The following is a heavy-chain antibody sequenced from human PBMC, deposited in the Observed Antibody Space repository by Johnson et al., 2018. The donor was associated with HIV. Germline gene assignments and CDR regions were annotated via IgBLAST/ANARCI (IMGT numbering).Heavy chain of an antibody. D-gene: IGHD6-6*01. V-gene: IGHV3-30*04. Sequence: QVQLVESGGGVVQPGRSLRLSCAASGFTFSSYAMHWVRQAPGKGLEWVAVISYDGSNKYYADSVKGRFTISRDNSKNTLYLQMNSLRAEDTAVYYCARASVSSPRYSSSSDDAFDIWGKGTMVTVSS. CDR3: ARASVSSPRYSSSSDDAFDI. CDR1: GFTFSSYA. J-gene: IGHJ3*02. CDR2: ISYDGSNK.